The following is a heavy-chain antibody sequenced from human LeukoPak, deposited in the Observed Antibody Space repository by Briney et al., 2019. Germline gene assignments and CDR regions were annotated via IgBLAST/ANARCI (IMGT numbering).Heavy chain of an antibody. CDR3: ATLGIGFSRWLPLYYFDY. J-gene: IGHJ4*02. V-gene: IGHV1-24*01. D-gene: IGHD5-24*01. CDR2: FDPEDGET. Sequence: ASVKVSCKVSGYTLTELSMHWVRQAPGKGLEWMGGFDPEDGETIYAQKFQGRVTMTEDTSTDTAYMELSSLRSEDTAVYYCATLGIGFSRWLPLYYFDYWGQGTLVTVSS. CDR1: GYTLTELS.